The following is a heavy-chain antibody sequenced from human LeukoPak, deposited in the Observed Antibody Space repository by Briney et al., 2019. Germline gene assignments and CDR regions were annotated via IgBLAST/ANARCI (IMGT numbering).Heavy chain of an antibody. CDR3: ARGYSSLDP. J-gene: IGHJ5*02. V-gene: IGHV3-23*01. D-gene: IGHD6-19*01. CDR2: ISSTGGST. CDR1: GFVFTSFC. Sequence: PGGSLRLSCAASGFVFTSFCMSWVRQSPGKGLEWVSGISSTGGSTYYADSVKGRFTISRDNSKNTLYLHMNSLTAEDTAVYYCARGYSSLDPWGQGTLVTVSS.